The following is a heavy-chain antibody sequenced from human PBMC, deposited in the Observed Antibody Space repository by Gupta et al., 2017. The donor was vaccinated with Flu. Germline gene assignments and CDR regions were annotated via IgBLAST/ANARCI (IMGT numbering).Heavy chain of an antibody. CDR2: INDFGTTT. J-gene: IGHJ4*02. D-gene: IGHD3-22*01. V-gene: IGHV3-23*01. CDR3: ARLTSSGYYGGRFDH. Sequence: QAPGKGLEWISTINDFGTTTYYAESVKVRFTVSRDNSRNTLFLEMDRLRAEDTALYYCARLTSSGYYGGRFDHWGQGTLVIVSS.